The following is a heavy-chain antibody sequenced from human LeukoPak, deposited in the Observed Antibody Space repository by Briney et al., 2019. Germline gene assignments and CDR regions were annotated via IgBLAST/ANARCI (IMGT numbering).Heavy chain of an antibody. CDR3: ARGRQPENYYGSGSYYFA. D-gene: IGHD3-10*01. CDR2: INPNSGGT. V-gene: IGHV1-2*02. Sequence: GASVKVSCKASGYTFTGYYIHWVRQAPGQGLEWMGWINPNSGGTNYAQKFQGRVTMTRDTSISTAYMELSRLRSDDTAVYYCARGRQPENYYGSGSYYFAWGQGTLVTVSS. CDR1: GYTFTGYY. J-gene: IGHJ5*02.